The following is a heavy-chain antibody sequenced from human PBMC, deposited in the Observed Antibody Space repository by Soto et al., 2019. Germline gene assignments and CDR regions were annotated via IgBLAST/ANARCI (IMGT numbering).Heavy chain of an antibody. D-gene: IGHD3-22*01. CDR2: ISGSGGRK. CDR1: GFTFSSYA. CDR3: TTDPEDYDSSGYYPYDAFDI. Sequence: TGGALRLSCAASGFTFSSYAMSWGRQAPGKGVEWVSAISGSGGRKYYADSVKGRFTISRDNSKNTLYLQMNSLRAEDTAVYYCTTDPEDYDSSGYYPYDAFDIWGQGTMVTVSS. V-gene: IGHV3-23*01. J-gene: IGHJ3*02.